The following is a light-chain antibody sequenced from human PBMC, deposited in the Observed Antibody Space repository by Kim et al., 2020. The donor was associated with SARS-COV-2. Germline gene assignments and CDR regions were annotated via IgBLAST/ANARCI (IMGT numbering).Light chain of an antibody. CDR2: GNN. J-gene: IGLJ1*01. CDR1: SSSIGAAYN. CDR3: HSYESSLSKLGV. Sequence: QSVVTQPPSVSGAPGQRVTISGTGSSSSIGAAYNVHWYQQLPGRAPKLLIYGNNNRASGFPDRFCGSKSGTSGSLAITGLQVEDEADYYCHSYESSLSKLGVFGTGTKVTVL. V-gene: IGLV1-40*02.